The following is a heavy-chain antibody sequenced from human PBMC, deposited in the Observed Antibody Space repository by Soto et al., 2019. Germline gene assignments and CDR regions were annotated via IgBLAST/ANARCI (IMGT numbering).Heavy chain of an antibody. CDR2: IIPLFGTA. D-gene: IGHD2-21*02. J-gene: IGHJ6*02. V-gene: IGHV1-69*13. CDR1: GGTFSSYA. Sequence: VASVKVSCKASGGTFSSYAISWVRQAPGQGLEWMGGIIPLFGTANYAQKFHGRVTITADESTSTAYMELSSLRSEDAAVYYCARHGGGGVVTAGHTLAAKYYYYGMDVWGQGTTVTVSS. CDR3: ARHGGGGVVTAGHTLAAKYYYYGMDV.